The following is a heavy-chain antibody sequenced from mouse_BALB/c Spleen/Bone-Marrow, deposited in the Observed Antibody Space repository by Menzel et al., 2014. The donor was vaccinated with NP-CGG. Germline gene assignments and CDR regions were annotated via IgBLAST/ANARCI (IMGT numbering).Heavy chain of an antibody. D-gene: IGHD2-4*01. CDR2: ISGGGSYT. Sequence: EVQGVESGGGLVKSGGSLKLSCAASGFTFNSYGMSWVRQTPEKRLEWVATISGGGSYTFYPGSVKGRFTISRDNAKNNLYRQLSSLRSEDTALYYCARHAYYDQTEVSFVYWGQGTLVTVSA. J-gene: IGHJ3*01. CDR1: GFTFNSYG. CDR3: ARHAYYDQTEVSFVY. V-gene: IGHV5-9-2*01.